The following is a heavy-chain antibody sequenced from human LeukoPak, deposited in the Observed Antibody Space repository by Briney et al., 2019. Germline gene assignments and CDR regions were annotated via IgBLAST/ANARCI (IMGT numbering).Heavy chain of an antibody. J-gene: IGHJ6*03. CDR1: GFTVSSNY. Sequence: GGSLRLSCAASGFTVSSNYMSWVRQAPGKGLEWVSVIYSGGSTYYADSVKGRFTISRDNSKNTLYLQMNSLRAEDTAVYYCARDRYSSSWDPYYYYYMDVWGKGTTVTDSS. CDR2: IYSGGST. CDR3: ARDRYSSSWDPYYYYYMDV. V-gene: IGHV3-53*01. D-gene: IGHD6-13*01.